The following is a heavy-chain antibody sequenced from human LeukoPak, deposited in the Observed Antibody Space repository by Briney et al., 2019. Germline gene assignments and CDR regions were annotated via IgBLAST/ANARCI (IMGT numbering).Heavy chain of an antibody. CDR3: AKANPRIAVAGHFDY. J-gene: IGHJ4*02. CDR1: GFTFSTYW. Sequence: GGSLRLSCAASGFTFSTYWMAWVRQAPGKGLEWVAVISYDGSNKYYADSVKGRFTISRDNSKNTLYLQMNSLRAEDTAVYYCAKANPRIAVAGHFDYWGQGTLVTVSS. D-gene: IGHD6-19*01. V-gene: IGHV3-30*18. CDR2: ISYDGSNK.